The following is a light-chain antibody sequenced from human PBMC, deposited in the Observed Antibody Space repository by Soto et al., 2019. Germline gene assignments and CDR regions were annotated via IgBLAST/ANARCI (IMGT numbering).Light chain of an antibody. V-gene: IGKV1-39*01. J-gene: IGKJ2*01. CDR2: AAS. CDR1: QRVSTY. Sequence: DIQMTQSPSSLSASVGDRVTITCRASQRVSTYLNWYQQKPEKAPKLLIYAASSLQSGVPSRFSGSGSGTDFTLTISSRQPEDFATYYCQQRYSTPRTFGQGTKGDIK. CDR3: QQRYSTPRT.